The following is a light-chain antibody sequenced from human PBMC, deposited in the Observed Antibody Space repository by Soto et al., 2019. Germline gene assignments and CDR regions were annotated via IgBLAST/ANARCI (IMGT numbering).Light chain of an antibody. CDR3: QQYGSSVT. J-gene: IGKJ1*01. Sequence: IVMTQSPSTLSVSPGGRGTLSCRASQSVRSNLAWYQQKPGQAPRLLIYDASRRATGIPDRFSGSGSGTDFTLTISRLEPEDFAVYYCQQYGSSVTFGQGTKVDIK. CDR1: QSVRSN. V-gene: IGKV3-20*01. CDR2: DAS.